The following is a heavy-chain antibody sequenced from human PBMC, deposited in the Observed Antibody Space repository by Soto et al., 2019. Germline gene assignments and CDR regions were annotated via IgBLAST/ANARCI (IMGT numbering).Heavy chain of an antibody. J-gene: IGHJ4*02. CDR2: ISARGGSS. V-gene: IGHV3-23*01. D-gene: IGHD3-16*02. Sequence: DVQLLESGGGLVQPGGSLRLSCAASGFSFSSYAMVWVRQAPGKGLEWVSVISARGGSSYFADSVKGRFTISRDNSKNVLSLEMNSLGAEDTAIYFCAKGSIEFSASVDNWGQGTRVLVSS. CDR1: GFSFSSYA. CDR3: AKGSIEFSASVDN.